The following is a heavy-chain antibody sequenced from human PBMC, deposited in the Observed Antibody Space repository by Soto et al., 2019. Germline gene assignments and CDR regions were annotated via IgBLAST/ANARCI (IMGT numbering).Heavy chain of an antibody. J-gene: IGHJ1*01. Sequence: SETLSLTCTVSGGSISSYYWVWIRQPPGKGLEWIGYIHHSGSTNYNPSLKSRVTMSVDTSKNQFSLKLSSVTAADTAVYYCARARKGQWLVQGYFQHWGQGTLVTVSS. CDR3: ARARKGQWLVQGYFQH. CDR1: GGSISSYY. V-gene: IGHV4-59*12. D-gene: IGHD6-19*01. CDR2: IHHSGST.